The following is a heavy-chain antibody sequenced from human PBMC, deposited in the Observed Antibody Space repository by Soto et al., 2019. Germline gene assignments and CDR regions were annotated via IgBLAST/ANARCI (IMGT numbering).Heavy chain of an antibody. CDR1: GFTFSSYW. J-gene: IGHJ4*02. CDR3: ARARGDYYDSSGYYYLGY. D-gene: IGHD3-22*01. Sequence: GGSLRLSCAASGFTFSSYWMHWVRQAPGKGLVWVSVIYSGGSTYYADSVKGRFTISRHNSKNTLYLQMNSLRAEDTAVYYCARARGDYYDSSGYYYLGYWGQGTLVTVS. CDR2: IYSGGST. V-gene: IGHV3-53*04.